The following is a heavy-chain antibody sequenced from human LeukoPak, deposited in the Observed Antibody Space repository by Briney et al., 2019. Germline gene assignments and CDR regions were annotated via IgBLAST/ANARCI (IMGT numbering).Heavy chain of an antibody. CDR1: GGSISSYH. V-gene: IGHV4-59*01. D-gene: IGHD3-10*01. CDR3: ARGRGQILWFGREDYYGMDV. Sequence: SETLSLTCTVSGGSISSYHWSWIRQPPGKGLEWIGYIYYSGSTNYNPSLKSRVTISVDTSKNQFSLKLSSVTAADTAVYYCARGRGQILWFGREDYYGMDVWGQGTTVTVSS. CDR2: IYYSGST. J-gene: IGHJ6*02.